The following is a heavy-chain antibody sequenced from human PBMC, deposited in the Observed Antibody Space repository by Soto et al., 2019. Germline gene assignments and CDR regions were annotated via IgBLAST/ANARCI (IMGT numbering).Heavy chain of an antibody. CDR1: GAPITYW. Sequence: QVQLQESGPGLVSPSGTLSLTCAVSGAPITYWLSWVRQSPGKGLEWIGEVSQRGGTNYIPSLKSRVTISIDNSRNQIFLHLTSVTAADTAVYFCAKHVTDSGTRGYDSWGQGILVTVSS. CDR3: AKHVTDSGTRGYDS. D-gene: IGHD1-1*01. CDR2: VSQRGGT. V-gene: IGHV4-4*02. J-gene: IGHJ5*02.